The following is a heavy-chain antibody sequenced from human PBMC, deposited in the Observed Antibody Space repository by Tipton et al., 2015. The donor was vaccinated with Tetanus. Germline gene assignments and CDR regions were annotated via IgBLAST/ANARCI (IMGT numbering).Heavy chain of an antibody. CDR3: ARHVHGFGALLTPAATHYYYGMDV. J-gene: IGHJ6*02. CDR1: SGSISSSNYH. D-gene: IGHD2-2*01. V-gene: IGHV4-39*01. Sequence: TLPLTCIVSSGSISSSNYHWGWIRQPPGKGLEWIGSIHYSGSTYYKPSLKSRVTISVDTSKNQFSLKLSSVTAADTAVYYCARHVHGFGALLTPAATHYYYGMDVWGQGTTVTVSS. CDR2: IHYSGST.